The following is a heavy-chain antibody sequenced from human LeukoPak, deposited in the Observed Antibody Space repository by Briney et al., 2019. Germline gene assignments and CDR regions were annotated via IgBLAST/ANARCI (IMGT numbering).Heavy chain of an antibody. CDR2: ISWNSGSI. D-gene: IGHD2-2*02. V-gene: IGHV3-9*01. J-gene: IGHJ4*02. Sequence: GGSLRLSCAASGFTFDDYAMHWVRQAPGKGLEWVSGISWNSGSIGYADSVKGRFTISRDNAKNSLYLQMNSLRAEDTALYYCAKTDTYCSSTSCYTDQHFDYWGQGTLVTVSS. CDR1: GFTFDDYA. CDR3: AKTDTYCSSTSCYTDQHFDY.